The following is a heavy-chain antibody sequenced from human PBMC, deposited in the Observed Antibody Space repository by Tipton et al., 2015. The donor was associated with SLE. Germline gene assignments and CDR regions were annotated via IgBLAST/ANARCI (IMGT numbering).Heavy chain of an antibody. CDR3: AGASWSYGSFDY. D-gene: IGHD3-10*01. V-gene: IGHV3-53*01. CDR1: GFSVTNNY. Sequence: QLVQSGGGVVQPGRSLRLSCAASGFSVTNNYMSWVRQAPGKGLEWVSVIYVPGDTYYADSVKGRCTISRDNSKNTVYLDMLSLRADDTAMYYCAGASWSYGSFDYWGQGTLVTVSP. J-gene: IGHJ4*02. CDR2: IYVPGDT.